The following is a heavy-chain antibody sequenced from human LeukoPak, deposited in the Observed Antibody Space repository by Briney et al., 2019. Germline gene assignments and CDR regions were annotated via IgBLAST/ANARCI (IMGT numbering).Heavy chain of an antibody. CDR1: GGSFSGYY. D-gene: IGHD6-13*01. Sequence: PSETLSLTCAVYGGSFSGYYWSWIRQPPGKGLEWIGEINHSGSTNYNPSLKSRVTISVDTSKNQFSPKLSSVTAADTAVYYCARASGTGWFDPWGQGTLVTVSS. V-gene: IGHV4-34*01. CDR2: INHSGST. J-gene: IGHJ5*02. CDR3: ARASGTGWFDP.